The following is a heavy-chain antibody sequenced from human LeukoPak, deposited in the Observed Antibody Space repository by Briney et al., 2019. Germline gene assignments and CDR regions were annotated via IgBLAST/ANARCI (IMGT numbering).Heavy chain of an antibody. D-gene: IGHD2-2*01. CDR3: ARVCSSTSCYGKLDY. CDR2: INPNSGGT. CDR1: GYTFTGYY. V-gene: IGHV1-2*02. Sequence: ASVKVSCKASGYTFTGYYMHWVRQAPGQGLEWMGWINPNSGGTNYAQKFQGRVTMTRDTSISTAYMELSRLRSDDTAVYYCARVCSSTSCYGKLDYWGQGTLVTDSS. J-gene: IGHJ4*02.